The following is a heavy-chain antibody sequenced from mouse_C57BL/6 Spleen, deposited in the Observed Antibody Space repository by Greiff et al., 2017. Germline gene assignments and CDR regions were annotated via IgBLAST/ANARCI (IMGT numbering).Heavy chain of an antibody. J-gene: IGHJ2*01. D-gene: IGHD1-1*01. V-gene: IGHV1-55*01. CDR1: GYTFTSYW. CDR3: ARVAAVITTVVEKDYFDY. CDR2: IYPGSGST. Sequence: VQRVESGAELVKPGASVKMSCKASGYTFTSYWITWVKQRPGQGLEWIGDIYPGSGSTNYNEKFKSKATLTVDTSSSTAYMQLSSLTSEDSAVYYCARVAAVITTVVEKDYFDYWGQGTTLTVSS.